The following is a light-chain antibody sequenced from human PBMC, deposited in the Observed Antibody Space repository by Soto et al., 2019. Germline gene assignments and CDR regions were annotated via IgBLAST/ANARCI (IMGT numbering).Light chain of an antibody. CDR1: SSDIGAYNF. V-gene: IGLV2-14*03. Sequence: QSVLTQPASVSGSPGQSITISCTGTSSDIGAYNFVSWYQQHPGKAPKLMLYDVNIRPSGVSNHFSGSKSGNTASLTISGLQAEDEADYYCTSWTTSTTMIFGGGTKLTV. J-gene: IGLJ2*01. CDR3: TSWTTSTTMI. CDR2: DVN.